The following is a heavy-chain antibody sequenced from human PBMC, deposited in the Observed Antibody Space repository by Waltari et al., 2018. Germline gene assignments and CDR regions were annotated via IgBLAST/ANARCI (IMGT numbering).Heavy chain of an antibody. CDR3: AKDEGARLAPTFGMDA. D-gene: IGHD3-16*01. CDR2: LTASGLM. V-gene: IGHV3-23*01. J-gene: IGHJ6*02. Sequence: EMQLLESGGALVQPGGSLRLSCVASGFPFRDYTMNWGRQAPGKGLEWVAVLTASGLMDYGDSGKGRFIISRDNSKNTLYLEMFRLRVEDTATYYCAKDEGARLAPTFGMDAWGQGTTVIVSS. CDR1: GFPFRDYT.